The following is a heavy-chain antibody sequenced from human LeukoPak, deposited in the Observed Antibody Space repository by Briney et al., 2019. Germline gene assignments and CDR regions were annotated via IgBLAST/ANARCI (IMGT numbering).Heavy chain of an antibody. CDR2: IYPGDSDT. CDR1: GYSFTSYW. V-gene: IGHV5-51*01. CDR3: ARPESTYYYGSGSLHAFDI. D-gene: IGHD3-10*01. J-gene: IGHJ3*02. Sequence: GESLKISCKGSGYSFTSYWIGWVRQMPGKGLEWMGIIYPGDSDTRYSPSFQGQVTISADKSISTAYLQWSSLKASDTAMYYCARPESTYYYGSGSLHAFDIWGQGTMVTVSS.